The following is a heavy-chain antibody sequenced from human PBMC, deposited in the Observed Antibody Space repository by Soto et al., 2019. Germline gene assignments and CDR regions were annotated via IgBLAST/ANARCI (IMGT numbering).Heavy chain of an antibody. CDR2: ISSSSSYI. CDR3: ARDGHSSGWYPPLDY. J-gene: IGHJ4*02. V-gene: IGHV3-21*01. D-gene: IGHD6-19*01. Sequence: GGSLRLSCAASGFTFSSYSMNWVRQAPGKGLEWVSSISSSSSYIYYADSVKGRFTISRDNAKNSLYLQMNSLRAEDTAVYYCARDGHSSGWYPPLDYWGQGTLVTVSS. CDR1: GFTFSSYS.